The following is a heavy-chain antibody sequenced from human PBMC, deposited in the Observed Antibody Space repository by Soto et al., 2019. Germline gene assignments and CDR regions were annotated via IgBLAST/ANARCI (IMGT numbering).Heavy chain of an antibody. CDR3: ARDPRSITGTTSSEDFQH. Sequence: QPQLMQSGAEVKEPGSSVKVSCKASGGTFSGYAISWVRQAPGQGLEWLGGIIPIFGITNYAQKFQNRLTIAADESSATVYMDLRSLTSEDSAIYYCARDPRSITGTTSSEDFQHWGQGTLVSVS. J-gene: IGHJ1*01. CDR1: GGTFSGYA. CDR2: IIPIFGIT. V-gene: IGHV1-69*01. D-gene: IGHD1-1*01.